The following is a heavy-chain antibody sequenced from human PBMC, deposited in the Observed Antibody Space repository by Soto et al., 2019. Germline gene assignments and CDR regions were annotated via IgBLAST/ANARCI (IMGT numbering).Heavy chain of an antibody. CDR3: AREDDIVVLPAPIGLDF. D-gene: IGHD2-2*01. Sequence: ASVKVSCKASGYTFTSYGISWVRQAPGQGLEWMGWISAYNGNTNYAQKLQGRVTMTTDTSTSTAYMELRSLRSDDTAVYYCAREDDIVVLPAPIGLDFWGQGILVTVSS. CDR1: GYTFTSYG. V-gene: IGHV1-18*01. J-gene: IGHJ4*02. CDR2: ISAYNGNT.